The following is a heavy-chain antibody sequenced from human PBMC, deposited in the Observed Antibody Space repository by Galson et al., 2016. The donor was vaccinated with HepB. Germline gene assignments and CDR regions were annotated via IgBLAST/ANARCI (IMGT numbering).Heavy chain of an antibody. D-gene: IGHD1-1*01. J-gene: IGHJ4*02. Sequence: SLRLSCAVSGFTFSSYAMHWVRQAPGKGLEWVAVISYDGSNKYHADSVKGRFTISRDNSKNTLYLQMNSLRGEDTAVYYCARNAFNWNGNPENYWGQGTLVTFSS. CDR1: GFTFSSYA. CDR2: ISYDGSNK. V-gene: IGHV3-30-3*01. CDR3: ARNAFNWNGNPENY.